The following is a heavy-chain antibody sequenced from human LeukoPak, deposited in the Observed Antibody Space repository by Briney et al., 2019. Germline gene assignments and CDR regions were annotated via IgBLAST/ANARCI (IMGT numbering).Heavy chain of an antibody. Sequence: ASVKVSCKASGYTFTGYYVHWVRQAPGQGPEWMGWINPNSGDTNYAQKFQGRVTMTRDASIGTAYMEANRLRYDDTAVYYCARDVYTSGWRYFDLWGHGTLVTVSS. CDR2: INPNSGDT. CDR3: ARDVYTSGWRYFDL. CDR1: GYTFTGYY. V-gene: IGHV1-2*02. J-gene: IGHJ2*01. D-gene: IGHD6-19*01.